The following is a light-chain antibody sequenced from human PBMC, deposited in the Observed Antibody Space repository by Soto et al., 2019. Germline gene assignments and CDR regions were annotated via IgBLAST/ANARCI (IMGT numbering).Light chain of an antibody. V-gene: IGLV2-8*01. Sequence: QSALTQPASVSGSPGQSITISCTGTSSDIGHYDYVSWYQQHPGKAPKLMIYHVTYRPSGVPDRFSGSKSGNTASLTVSGLQAEDEADYYCSSFAGSNNFPYVFGTGTKLTVL. CDR3: SSFAGSNNFPYV. CDR2: HVT. CDR1: SSDIGHYDY. J-gene: IGLJ1*01.